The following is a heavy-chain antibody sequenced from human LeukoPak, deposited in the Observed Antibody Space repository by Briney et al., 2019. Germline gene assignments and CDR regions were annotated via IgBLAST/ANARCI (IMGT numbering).Heavy chain of an antibody. CDR1: GFTFNNYA. CDR3: AKQVSCDTTTCYSGMPPDY. D-gene: IGHD2/OR15-2a*01. V-gene: IGHV3-23*01. Sequence: PGGSLKLSCAASGFTFNNYAMSWVRQAPGKGLEWVSGISGSGGSTYYADSVKGRFTISRDNSKNTLYLQMNSLRAEDTAVYYCAKQVSCDTTTCYSGMPPDYWGQGTLVTVSS. CDR2: ISGSGGST. J-gene: IGHJ4*02.